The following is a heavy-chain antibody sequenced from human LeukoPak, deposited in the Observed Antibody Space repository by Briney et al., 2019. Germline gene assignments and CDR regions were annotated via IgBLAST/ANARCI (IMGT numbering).Heavy chain of an antibody. V-gene: IGHV1-69*13. J-gene: IGHJ3*02. CDR1: GGTFSSYA. CDR3: AREMDIVVVVAVKASTGAFDI. CDR2: IIPIFGTA. Sequence: SVKVSCKASGGTFSSYAISRVRQAPGQGLEWMGGIIPIFGTANYAQKFQGRVTITADESTSTAYIELSSLRPEDTAVYYCAREMDIVVVVAVKASTGAFDIWGQGTMVTVSS. D-gene: IGHD2-15*01.